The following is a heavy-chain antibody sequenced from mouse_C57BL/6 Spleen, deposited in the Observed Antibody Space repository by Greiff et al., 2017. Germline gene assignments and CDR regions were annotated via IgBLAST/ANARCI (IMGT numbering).Heavy chain of an antibody. D-gene: IGHD1-1*01. CDR3: ATPYGSSYLYWYFDV. J-gene: IGHJ1*03. V-gene: IGHV1-39*01. CDR1: GYSFTDYN. CDR2: INPNYGTT. Sequence: EVQLQQSGPELVKPGASVKISCKASGYSFTDYNMNWVKQSNGKSLEWIGVINPNYGTTSYNQKFKGKATLTVDQSSSPAYMQLNSLTSEDSAVYYCATPYGSSYLYWYFDVWGTGTTVTVSS.